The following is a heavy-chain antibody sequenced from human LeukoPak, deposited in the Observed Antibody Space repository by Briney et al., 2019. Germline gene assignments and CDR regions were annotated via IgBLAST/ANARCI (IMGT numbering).Heavy chain of an antibody. J-gene: IGHJ4*02. V-gene: IGHV4-59*12. CDR1: GGSISSYY. CDR3: ARDVRYYDSSGYFDY. D-gene: IGHD3-22*01. Sequence: PSETLSLTCTVSGGSISSYYWSWIRQPPGKGLEWIGYIYYSGSTNYNPSLKSRVTISVDTSKNQFSLKLSSVTAADTAVYYCARDVRYYDSSGYFDYWGQGTLVTVSS. CDR2: IYYSGST.